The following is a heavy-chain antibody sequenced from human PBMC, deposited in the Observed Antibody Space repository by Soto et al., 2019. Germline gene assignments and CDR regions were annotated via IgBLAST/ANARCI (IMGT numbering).Heavy chain of an antibody. CDR1: GFTFSNYD. CDR3: ARRDCGSGNNCEFGAPAFAY. CDR2: VSSSGSST. V-gene: IGHV3-23*01. J-gene: IGHJ4*02. D-gene: IGHD3-3*01. Sequence: EVQLLESGGGLVQPGGSLRLSCAASGFTFSNYDMTWVPQVPGKGLLWVSSVSSSGSSTYYAYSGKGRFTISRDTPKNTLYLHMSSLSAADTAVYFCARRDCGSGNNCEFGAPAFAYWGQGNLVTVTS.